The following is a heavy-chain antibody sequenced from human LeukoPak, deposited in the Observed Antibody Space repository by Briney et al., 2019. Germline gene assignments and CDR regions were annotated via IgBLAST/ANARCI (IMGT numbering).Heavy chain of an antibody. CDR3: AKLPIGSYYELDG. Sequence: GGSLRLSCAASGFTFSSYAMSWVRQAPGKGLEWVSAISGSGGSTYYADSVKGRFTISRDNSKNMLYLQMNSLTLEDTAIYYCAKLPIGSYYELDGWGQGTLVIVSS. CDR1: GFTFSSYA. D-gene: IGHD1-26*01. J-gene: IGHJ4*02. CDR2: ISGSGGST. V-gene: IGHV3-23*01.